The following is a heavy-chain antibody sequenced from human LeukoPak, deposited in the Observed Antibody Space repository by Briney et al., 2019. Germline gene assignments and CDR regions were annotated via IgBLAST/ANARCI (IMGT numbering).Heavy chain of an antibody. CDR1: GGTFSSYA. CDR3: AREGAAAGIIAFDY. V-gene: IGHV1-69*05. CDR2: IIPIFGTA. J-gene: IGHJ4*02. Sequence: SVKVSCKASGGTFSSYAISWVRQAPGQGLEWMGGIIPIFGTANYAQKFQGRVTITRDTSASTAYMELSSLRSEDTAVYYCAREGAAAGIIAFDYWGQGTLVTVSS. D-gene: IGHD6-13*01.